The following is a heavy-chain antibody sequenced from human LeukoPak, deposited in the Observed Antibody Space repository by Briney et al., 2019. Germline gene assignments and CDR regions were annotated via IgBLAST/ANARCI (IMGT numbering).Heavy chain of an antibody. V-gene: IGHV3-23*01. D-gene: IGHD3-16*02. Sequence: PGGSLRLSCEVSGFTFSSSAMSWVRQALGKGLEWVSAISGSGGSIYYADSVKGRFTISRDNSKKTLYLQMNSLRAEDTAVYYCAKDPSYDNIWGSYRYHDYWGQGTLVTVSS. CDR2: ISGSGGSI. CDR3: AKDPSYDNIWGSYRYHDY. CDR1: GFTFSSSA. J-gene: IGHJ4*02.